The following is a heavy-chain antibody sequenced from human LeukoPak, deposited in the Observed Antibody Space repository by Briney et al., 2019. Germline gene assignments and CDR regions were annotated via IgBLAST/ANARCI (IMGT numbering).Heavy chain of an antibody. J-gene: IGHJ3*02. D-gene: IGHD3-10*01. CDR1: GFTFSSYS. CDR3: AKDSARLALRIGGLDI. V-gene: IGHV3-21*01. CDR2: ISSSSSYI. Sequence: GGSLRLSCAASGFTFSSYSMNWVRQAPGKGLEWVSSISSSSSYIYYADSVKGRFTISRDNAKNSLYLQMNSLRAEDTAVYYCAKDSARLALRIGGLDIWGQGTMVTVSS.